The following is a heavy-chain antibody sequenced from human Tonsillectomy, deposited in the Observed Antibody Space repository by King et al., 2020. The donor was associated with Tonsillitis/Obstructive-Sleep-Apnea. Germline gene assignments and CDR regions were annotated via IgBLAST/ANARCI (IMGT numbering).Heavy chain of an antibody. Sequence: VQLQQWGAGLLKPSETLSLTCAVYGGSFSGYYWSWIRQPPGKGLEWIGEINHSGSTNYNPSLKSRVTISVDTSKNQFSLKLSSVTAADTAVSYCARGLTYYDFWSRRTDAFDIWGQGTMVTVSS. J-gene: IGHJ3*02. CDR2: INHSGST. CDR1: GGSFSGYY. D-gene: IGHD3-3*01. V-gene: IGHV4-34*01. CDR3: ARGLTYYDFWSRRTDAFDI.